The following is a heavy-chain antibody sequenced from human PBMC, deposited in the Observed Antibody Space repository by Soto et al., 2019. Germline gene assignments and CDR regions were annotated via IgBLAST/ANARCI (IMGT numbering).Heavy chain of an antibody. V-gene: IGHV4-39*01. J-gene: IGHJ4*02. Sequence: QLQLQESGPGLVQPSETLSLTCTISGDSITNSNHYWGWIRQPPGKGLEWIATIYFSGSTYYSPSLKSRLTISLDTSKNQFALKLTSVTAADTAVYYCARHWGPTGTDYWGQGSLVTVSS. D-gene: IGHD1-1*01. CDR2: IYFSGST. CDR1: GDSITNSNHY. CDR3: ARHWGPTGTDY.